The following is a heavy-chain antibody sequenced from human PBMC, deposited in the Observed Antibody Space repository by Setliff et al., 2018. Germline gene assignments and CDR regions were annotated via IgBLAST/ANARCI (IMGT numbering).Heavy chain of an antibody. Sequence: SETLSLTCTVSGDSISSGNYYWNWIRQPPGKGLEWIGSIYYSGSTYYNPSLKSRVTISVDTSKNQFSLKLSSVTAADTAVYYCASVVEDYYDSSGYFLPSYYFDYWGQGTLVTVSS. D-gene: IGHD3-22*01. J-gene: IGHJ4*02. CDR1: GDSISSGNYY. CDR3: ASVVEDYYDSSGYFLPSYYFDY. CDR2: IYYSGST. V-gene: IGHV4-39*07.